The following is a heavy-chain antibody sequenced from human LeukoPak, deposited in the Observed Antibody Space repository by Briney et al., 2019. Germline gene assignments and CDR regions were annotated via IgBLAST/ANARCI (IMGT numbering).Heavy chain of an antibody. CDR2: ISHDGSNN. CDR3: ARGPYYYDSSGYYGAY. Sequence: GGSLRLSCAASGFTFSSYAMHWVRQAPGKGLEWVVVISHDGSNNNYADSVKGRFTISRDNAKNTLYLQMNSLRAEDTAVYYCARGPYYYDSSGYYGAYWGQGTLVTVSS. CDR1: GFTFSSYA. J-gene: IGHJ4*02. V-gene: IGHV3-30*03. D-gene: IGHD3-22*01.